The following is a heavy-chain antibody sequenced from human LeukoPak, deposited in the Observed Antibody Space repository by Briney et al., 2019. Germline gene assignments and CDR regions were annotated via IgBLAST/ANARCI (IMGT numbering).Heavy chain of an antibody. Sequence: PGGSLRLSCAASGFTFSNAWMSWVRQAPGKGLVWVSRISTDASSTTYADSVKGRFTISRDNAKGTLYLQVSSLRAEDTAVYYCTGHHQAYSRTYWGQGTLVTVSS. D-gene: IGHD4-11*01. CDR2: ISTDASST. CDR1: GFTFSNAW. CDR3: TGHHQAYSRTY. V-gene: IGHV3-74*01. J-gene: IGHJ4*02.